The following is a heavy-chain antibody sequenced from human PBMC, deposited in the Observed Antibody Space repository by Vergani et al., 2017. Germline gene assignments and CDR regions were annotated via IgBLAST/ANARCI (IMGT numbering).Heavy chain of an antibody. J-gene: IGHJ1*01. CDR1: GFTFGSYS. CDR2: ISSSSSYR. D-gene: IGHD2-2*01. CDR3: ASGVPGYQLATQYFQH. V-gene: IGHV3-21*01. Sequence: EVQLVESGGGLVKPEGSLRLSCVASGFTFGSYSMNWVRQAPGKGLEWVSFISSSSSYRYYADSVKGRFTISRDNGEYSLLLQMNSLRPEDTAVYYCASGVPGYQLATQYFQHWGQGTLVTVSS.